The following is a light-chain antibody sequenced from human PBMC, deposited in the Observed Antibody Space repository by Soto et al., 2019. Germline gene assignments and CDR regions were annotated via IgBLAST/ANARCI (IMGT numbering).Light chain of an antibody. Sequence: AIRMTQSPSSLSASTGDRVTITCRASQGISSYLAWYQQKPGKAPKLLIYAASTLQSGVPSRFSGSGSGTEFTLTISCPQSEDFATYYCQQYYSHPRTFGHGTKVDIK. V-gene: IGKV1-8*01. CDR3: QQYYSHPRT. CDR2: AAS. CDR1: QGISSY. J-gene: IGKJ1*01.